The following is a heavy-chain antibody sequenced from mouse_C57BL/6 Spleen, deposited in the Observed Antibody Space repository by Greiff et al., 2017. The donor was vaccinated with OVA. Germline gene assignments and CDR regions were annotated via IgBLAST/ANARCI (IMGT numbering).Heavy chain of an antibody. CDR3: VSEAAQALYYYAMDD. Sequence: QVQLQQPGTELVKPGASVTLSCKASGYTFTSYWMHWVKQRPGQGLEWIGNINPSNGGTNYNEKFKSKATLTVDKSSSTAYMQLSSLTSEDSAVYYCVSEAAQALYYYAMDDWGQGTSVTVSS. V-gene: IGHV1-53*01. CDR1: GYTFTSYW. J-gene: IGHJ4*01. D-gene: IGHD3-2*02. CDR2: INPSNGGT.